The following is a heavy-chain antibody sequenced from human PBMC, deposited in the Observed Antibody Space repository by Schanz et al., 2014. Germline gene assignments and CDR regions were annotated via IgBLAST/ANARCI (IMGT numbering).Heavy chain of an antibody. CDR2: ISGSGGST. J-gene: IGHJ4*02. CDR3: ARIGGSVFDY. D-gene: IGHD3-10*01. CDR1: GFTFSGYS. Sequence: EVQLLESGGGLVQPGGSLRLSCAASGFTFSGYSMNWVRQAPGKGLEWVSAISGSGGSTYYADSVKGRFTISRDNSKNTLYLQMNSLRAEDTAVYYCARIGGSVFDYWAQGTLVTVSS. V-gene: IGHV3-23*01.